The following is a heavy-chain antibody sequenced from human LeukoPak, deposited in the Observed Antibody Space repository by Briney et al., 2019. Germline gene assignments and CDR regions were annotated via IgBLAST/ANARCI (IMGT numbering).Heavy chain of an antibody. CDR1: GFTFDDYA. V-gene: IGHV3-9*01. CDR2: ISWNSGSI. CDR3: AKAADYGDYVGMDV. D-gene: IGHD4-17*01. J-gene: IGHJ6*02. Sequence: GRSLRLSCAASGFTFDDYAMHWVRQAPGKGLEWVSGISWNSGSIGYADSVEGRFTISRDNAKNSLYLQMNSLRAEDTALYYCAKAADYGDYVGMDVWGQGTTVTVSS.